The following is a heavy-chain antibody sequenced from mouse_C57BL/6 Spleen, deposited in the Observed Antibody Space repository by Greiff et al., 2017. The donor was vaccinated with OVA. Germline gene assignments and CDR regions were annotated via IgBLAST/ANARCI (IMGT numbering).Heavy chain of an antibody. V-gene: IGHV1-52*01. J-gene: IGHJ4*01. Sequence: VQLQQPGAELVRPGSSVKLSCKASGYTFTSYWMHWVKQRPIQGLEWIGNIDPSDSETHYNQQFKDKATLTVDKSSSTAYMQLSSLTSEDSAVYCCAAVVKGPYAMDYWGQGTSVTVSS. CDR2: IDPSDSET. D-gene: IGHD1-1*01. CDR3: AAVVKGPYAMDY. CDR1: GYTFTSYW.